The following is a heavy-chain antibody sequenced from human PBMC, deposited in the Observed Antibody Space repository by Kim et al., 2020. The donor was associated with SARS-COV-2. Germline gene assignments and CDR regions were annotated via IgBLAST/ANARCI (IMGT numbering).Heavy chain of an antibody. Sequence: ASVKVSCKASGYTFTSYGISWVRQAPGQGLEWMGWISAYNGNTNYAQKLQGRVTMTTDTSTSTAYMELRSLRSDDTAVYYCARDLVVVPAAVGYYYYGMDVWGQGTTVTVSS. J-gene: IGHJ6*02. D-gene: IGHD2-2*01. CDR1: GYTFTSYG. V-gene: IGHV1-18*01. CDR2: ISAYNGNT. CDR3: ARDLVVVPAAVGYYYYGMDV.